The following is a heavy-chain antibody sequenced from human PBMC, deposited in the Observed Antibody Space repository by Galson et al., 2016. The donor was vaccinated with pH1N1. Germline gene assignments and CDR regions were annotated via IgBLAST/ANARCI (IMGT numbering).Heavy chain of an antibody. CDR1: GSSVSSGDHC. CDR2: IYYSGTT. D-gene: IGHD3-9*01. CDR3: ARAKILTGYYHPYYVDY. J-gene: IGHJ4*02. Sequence: TLSLTCTVSGSSVSSGDHCWSWIRQPPGKGLEWIGYIYYSGTTYYNPSLQSRFIISVDTSRNQFSLKLNSVTAADTALYYCARAKILTGYYHPYYVDYWGQGTLVTVSS. V-gene: IGHV4-30-4*08.